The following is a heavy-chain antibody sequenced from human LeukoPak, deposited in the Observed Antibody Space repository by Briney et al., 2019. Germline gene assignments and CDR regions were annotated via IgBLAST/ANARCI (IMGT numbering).Heavy chain of an antibody. CDR1: GGSISSSDYY. Sequence: PSETLSLTCTVSGGSISSSDYYWGWIRQPPGKGLEWIGTMYYSGSTYYNPSLKGRVTISVDTSKNQFSLKLSSVTAADTAVYYCARSTSYCSGGSCRRNYYYYYMDVWGKGTTVTISS. CDR2: MYYSGST. J-gene: IGHJ6*03. V-gene: IGHV4-39*07. D-gene: IGHD2-15*01. CDR3: ARSTSYCSGGSCRRNYYYYYMDV.